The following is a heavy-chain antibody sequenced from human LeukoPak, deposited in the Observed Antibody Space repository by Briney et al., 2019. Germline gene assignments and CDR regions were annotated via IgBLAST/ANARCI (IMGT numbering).Heavy chain of an antibody. CDR3: ARGSQSAFRPAETDY. CDR1: GFTFSGYW. J-gene: IGHJ4*02. Sequence: GGSLRLSWAASGFTFSGYWMNWVRQAPGKGLEWVANIREDGSEKYYVESVKGRFTIARDNAKNSLDLQMNSLRAEDTAVYYCARGSQSAFRPAETDYWGQGTLVTVSS. V-gene: IGHV3-7*01. CDR2: IREDGSEK. D-gene: IGHD1-26*01.